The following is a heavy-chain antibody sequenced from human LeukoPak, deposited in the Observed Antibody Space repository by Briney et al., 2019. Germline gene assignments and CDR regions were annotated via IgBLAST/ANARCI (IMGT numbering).Heavy chain of an antibody. CDR1: GFTVSSNY. Sequence: GGSLRLSCAASGFTVSSNYMSWVRQAPGKGLEWVSVIYSGGSTYYADSVKGRFTISRDNSKNTLYLQMNSLRAEDTAVYYCARGPHTAMGSVDYWGQGTLVTVSS. V-gene: IGHV3-66*01. CDR3: ARGPHTAMGSVDY. J-gene: IGHJ4*02. D-gene: IGHD5-18*01. CDR2: IYSGGST.